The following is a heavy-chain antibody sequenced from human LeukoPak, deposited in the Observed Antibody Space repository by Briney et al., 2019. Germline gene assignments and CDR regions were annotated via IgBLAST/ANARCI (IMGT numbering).Heavy chain of an antibody. V-gene: IGHV5-51*01. J-gene: IGHJ4*02. Sequence: GESLKISCKGSGYSFTSYWIGWVRQMPGKGLEWMGIIYPGDSDTRYSPSFQGQVTISADKSISTAYLQWSSLKASDTAMYYCARLRRQYQLLEAFDYWGQGTLVTVSS. CDR1: GYSFTSYW. CDR2: IYPGDSDT. CDR3: ARLRRQYQLLEAFDY. D-gene: IGHD2-2*01.